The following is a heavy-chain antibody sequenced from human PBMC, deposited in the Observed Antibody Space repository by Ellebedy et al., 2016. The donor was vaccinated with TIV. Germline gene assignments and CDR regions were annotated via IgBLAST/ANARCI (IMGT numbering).Heavy chain of an antibody. CDR3: ARGGHRAESSLVDH. CDR2: ISGYNGNT. J-gene: IGHJ4*02. V-gene: IGHV1-18*04. D-gene: IGHD3-16*01. CDR1: GYTFTNYG. Sequence: ASVKVSCKASGYTFTNYGISWVRQAHGQGLEWMGWISGYNGNTNYAKKLQGRVTMTTDTSTSTAYMELRSLRSDDTAVYYCARGGHRAESSLVDHWGQGTLVTVSS.